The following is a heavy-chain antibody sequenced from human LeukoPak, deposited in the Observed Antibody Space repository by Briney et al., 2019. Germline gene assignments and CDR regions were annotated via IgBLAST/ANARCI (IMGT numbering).Heavy chain of an antibody. D-gene: IGHD4-23*01. Sequence: GGSLRLSCVVSGLTLSGYYMNWLRQAPGKGLEWVSCMSSSGSAIYYADSVKGRFTISRDNAKNSLYLQMNALRAEDTAVYFCARLRNVVNVHWGFFDYWGQGAMVTVSS. CDR1: GLTLSGYY. J-gene: IGHJ4*02. V-gene: IGHV3-48*04. CDR2: MSSSGSAI. CDR3: ARLRNVVNVHWGFFDY.